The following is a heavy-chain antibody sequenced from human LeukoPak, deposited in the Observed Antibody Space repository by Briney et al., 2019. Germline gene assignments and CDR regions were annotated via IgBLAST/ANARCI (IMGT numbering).Heavy chain of an antibody. D-gene: IGHD5-12*01. CDR3: AKDPGDTVATPEGYFDY. CDR1: GFTFSSNG. Sequence: PGRSLRLSCTASGFTFSSNGMHWVRQAPGQGLEWVAVISYDGSNKYYADSVKGRFTISRDNSKNTLYLQMNSLRTEDTAVYYCAKDPGDTVATPEGYFDYWGQGTLVTVSS. CDR2: ISYDGSNK. J-gene: IGHJ4*02. V-gene: IGHV3-30*18.